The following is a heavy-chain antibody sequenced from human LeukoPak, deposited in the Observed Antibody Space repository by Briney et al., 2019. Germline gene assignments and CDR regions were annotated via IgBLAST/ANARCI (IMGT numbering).Heavy chain of an antibody. CDR3: VYSSSWSDAFDI. CDR1: GYTFTSYG. Sequence: ASVKVSCKASGYTFTSYGISWVRQAPGQGLEWMGWISAYNGNTNYAQKLQGRVTMTTDTSTSTAYMELRSLRSDDTAVYYRVYSSSWSDAFDIWGQGTMVTVSS. J-gene: IGHJ3*02. D-gene: IGHD6-13*01. V-gene: IGHV1-18*01. CDR2: ISAYNGNT.